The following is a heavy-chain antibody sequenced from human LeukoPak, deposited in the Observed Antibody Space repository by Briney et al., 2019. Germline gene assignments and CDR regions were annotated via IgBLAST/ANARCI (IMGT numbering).Heavy chain of an antibody. J-gene: IGHJ6*02. D-gene: IGHD3-10*01. Sequence: GGSLRLSCAASGFTFSSYAMHWVRQAPGKGLEWVAVISYDGSNKYYADPVKGRFTISRDNSQNTLYLQMNSLRAEDTAVYYCARDLYYYGSGSFGKYYYYGMDVWGQGTTVTVSS. CDR2: ISYDGSNK. CDR3: ARDLYYYGSGSFGKYYYYGMDV. V-gene: IGHV3-30-3*01. CDR1: GFTFSSYA.